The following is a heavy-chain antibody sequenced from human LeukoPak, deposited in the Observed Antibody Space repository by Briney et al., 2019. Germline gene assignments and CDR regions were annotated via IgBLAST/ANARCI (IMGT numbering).Heavy chain of an antibody. Sequence: GGSLRLSCAASGFIFSSYWMHWVRQAPGKGLVWVSRINRDGSGTSYADSVKGRFTISRDNSKNTLYLQMNSLRAEDTAVYYCARDLQWGSGWVGGFGYWGQGTLVTVSS. CDR1: GFIFSSYW. D-gene: IGHD6-19*01. CDR3: ARDLQWGSGWVGGFGY. CDR2: INRDGSGT. J-gene: IGHJ4*02. V-gene: IGHV3-74*01.